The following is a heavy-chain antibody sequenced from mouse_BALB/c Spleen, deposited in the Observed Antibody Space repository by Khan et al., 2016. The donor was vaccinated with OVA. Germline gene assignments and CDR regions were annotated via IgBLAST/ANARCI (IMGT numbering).Heavy chain of an antibody. Sequence: QVQLQQAGAELMKPGASVKISCKATGYTFSGYWIEWVKQRPGHGLEWIGEILPGSGSTNYNGKFKGKATFTADTSYNTAYMQLSSLTSEDSAVYYCASPLTTSDVWGAGTTVTVSS. V-gene: IGHV1-9*01. CDR2: ILPGSGST. J-gene: IGHJ1*01. CDR1: GYTFSGYW. CDR3: ASPLTTSDV. D-gene: IGHD2-1*01.